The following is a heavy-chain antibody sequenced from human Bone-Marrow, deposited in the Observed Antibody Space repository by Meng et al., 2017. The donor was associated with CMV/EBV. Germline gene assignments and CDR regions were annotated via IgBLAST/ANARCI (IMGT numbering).Heavy chain of an antibody. CDR2: INPNSGGT. Sequence: QVLLVHPGAKVKQPGASVTVSCKPPGYTFTGYYMHWVRQAPGQGLEWMGWINPNSGGTNYAQKFQGRVTMTRDTSISTAYMELSRLRSDDTAVYYCARLEYSGYAYYFDYWGQGTLVTVSS. J-gene: IGHJ4*02. V-gene: IGHV1-2*02. CDR1: GYTFTGYY. CDR3: ARLEYSGYAYYFDY. D-gene: IGHD5-12*01.